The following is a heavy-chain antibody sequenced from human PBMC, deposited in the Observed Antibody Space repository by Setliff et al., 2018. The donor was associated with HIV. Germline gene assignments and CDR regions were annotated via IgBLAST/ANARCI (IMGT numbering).Heavy chain of an antibody. CDR2: MHVSRET. J-gene: IGHJ5*01. Sequence: SETLSLTCTVSGGSISDTYYTWIRQTPGKGLEWIGLMHVSRETNYNPSLESRVTISMDTFKNQFSLKLSSVTAADTALYFCARHGRSYDSGRWYNWFDSWGQGTPVTVSS. D-gene: IGHD3-10*01. V-gene: IGHV4-59*08. CDR1: GGSISDTY. CDR3: ARHGRSYDSGRWYNWFDS.